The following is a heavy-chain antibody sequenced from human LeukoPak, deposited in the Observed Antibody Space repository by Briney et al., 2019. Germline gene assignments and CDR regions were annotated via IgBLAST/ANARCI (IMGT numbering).Heavy chain of an antibody. J-gene: IGHJ4*02. CDR1: GFTFSSYG. CDR2: ISYGGSNK. CDR3: AKDITRYGGNAVDY. D-gene: IGHD4-23*01. V-gene: IGHV3-30*18. Sequence: PGRSLRLSCAASGFTFSSYGIHWVRQAPGKGLEWVAVISYGGSNKYYADSVKGRFTISRGNSKNTLYLQMNSLRAEDTAVYYCAKDITRYGGNAVDYWGQGTLVTVSS.